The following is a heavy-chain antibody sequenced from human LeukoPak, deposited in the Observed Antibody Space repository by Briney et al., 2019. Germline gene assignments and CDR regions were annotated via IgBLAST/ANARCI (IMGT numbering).Heavy chain of an antibody. CDR2: IIPIFGTA. CDR1: GYTFTSYG. CDR3: AREVLDQTDVTPLQNWFDP. V-gene: IGHV1-69*13. Sequence: ASVKVSCKAFGYTFTSYGISWVRQAPGQGLEWMGWIIPIFGTATYAQKFQGRVTITADESTSTAYMELSSLRSEDTAVYYCAREVLDQTDVTPLQNWFDPWGQGTLVTVSS. D-gene: IGHD4-11*01. J-gene: IGHJ5*02.